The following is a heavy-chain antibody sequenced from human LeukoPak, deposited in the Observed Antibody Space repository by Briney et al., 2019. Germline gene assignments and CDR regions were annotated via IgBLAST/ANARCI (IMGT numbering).Heavy chain of an antibody. V-gene: IGHV3-49*04. J-gene: IGHJ6*01. CDR1: GFTFGDYV. CDR3: TRLYASSWSYGMDA. D-gene: IGHD2-8*01. CDR2: MRNRAHGGTT. Sequence: PGGSLRLSCTASGFTFGDYVLTWVRQAPGKGLEWVGFMRNRAHGGTTEYAASVKGRFTLSRDESKSTAYLQMNSLKPEDTAVYYCTRLYASSWSYGMDAWGQGTTVTVS.